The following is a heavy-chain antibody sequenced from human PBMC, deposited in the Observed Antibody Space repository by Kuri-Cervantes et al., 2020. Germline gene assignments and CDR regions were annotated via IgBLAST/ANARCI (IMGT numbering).Heavy chain of an antibody. Sequence: GESLKISCAASGFTFSSYSMNWVRQAPGKGLEWVSYISSSSSTIYYADSVKGRFTISRDNAKNSLYLQMNSLRAEDTAVYYCARVGDDYYYGMDVWGQGTTVTVSS. CDR2: ISSSSSTI. CDR3: ARVGDDYYYGMDV. V-gene: IGHV3-48*04. CDR1: GFTFSSYS. J-gene: IGHJ6*02. D-gene: IGHD2-15*01.